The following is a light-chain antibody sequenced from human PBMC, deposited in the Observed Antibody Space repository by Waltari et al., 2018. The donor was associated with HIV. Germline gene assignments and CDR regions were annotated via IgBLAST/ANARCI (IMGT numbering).Light chain of an antibody. J-gene: IGKJ2*01. V-gene: IGKV1-5*03. CDR1: QSISSW. CDR2: KAS. CDR3: QQYNNYPYT. Sequence: DIQMTQSPSTLSASIRGRVSITCRASQSISSWLAWYQLKPGKAPKLLIYKASSLESGVPSRFSGSGSGTEFSLTISSLQPDDFATYYCQQYNNYPYTFGQGTKLELK.